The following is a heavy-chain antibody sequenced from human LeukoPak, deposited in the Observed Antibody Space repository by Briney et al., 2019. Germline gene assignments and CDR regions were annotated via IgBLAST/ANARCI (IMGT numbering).Heavy chain of an antibody. J-gene: IGHJ4*02. CDR3: TKDLTDEWELPYD. CDR2: ISWNSGSI. D-gene: IGHD1-26*01. CDR1: GFTFDDYA. Sequence: GGSLRLSCAASGFTFDDYAIHWVRQAPGKGLEWASGISWNSGSIGYADSVKGRFTISRDNAKNTLYLQMNSLRAEDTAVYYCTKDLTDEWELPYDWGQGTLVTVSS. V-gene: IGHV3-9*01.